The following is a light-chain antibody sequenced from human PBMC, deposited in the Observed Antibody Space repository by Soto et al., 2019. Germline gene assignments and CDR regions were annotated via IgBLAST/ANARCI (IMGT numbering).Light chain of an antibody. CDR3: QQYNNWPPGNT. CDR2: GAS. CDR1: QSVSSI. V-gene: IGKV3D-15*01. J-gene: IGKJ4*01. Sequence: EKVMTQSPATLSVSPGERATLSCRASQSVSSILAWFQQKPGQAPRLLIYGASTRATGIPARFSGSGSGTGFTLTISSLQSEDIAFYYCQQYNNWPPGNTFGGGTKVELK.